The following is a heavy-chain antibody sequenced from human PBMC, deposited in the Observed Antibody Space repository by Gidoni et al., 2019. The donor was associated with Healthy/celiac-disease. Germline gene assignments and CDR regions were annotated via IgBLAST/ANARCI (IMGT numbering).Heavy chain of an antibody. J-gene: IGHJ5*02. CDR1: GFTFSSYG. CDR3: ARQYDFWSGYSANNWFDP. Sequence: QVELVESGGGVVQPRRSLRPYGAESGFTFSSYGMHWVCQVPGKGLEWVAVIWYDGSNEYYADSVKGRFTISRDNSKNTLYLQMTSLRAEDTAVYYGARQYDFWSGYSANNWFDPWGQGTLVTVSS. V-gene: IGHV3-33*01. D-gene: IGHD3-3*01. CDR2: IWYDGSNE.